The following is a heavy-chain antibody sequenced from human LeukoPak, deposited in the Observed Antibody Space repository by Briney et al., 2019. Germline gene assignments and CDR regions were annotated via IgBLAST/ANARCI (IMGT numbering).Heavy chain of an antibody. Sequence: PSETLSLTCTVSGGSISSHYWSWIRQPPGKGLEWIAYMYDSVNTKDNPSLTSRVTLSSDTSKNQFSLRLSSVTAADTAVYYCATIKRGDIYGYFDFWGQGILVTVSS. J-gene: IGHJ4*02. D-gene: IGHD5-18*01. V-gene: IGHV4-59*11. CDR1: GGSISSHY. CDR3: ATIKRGDIYGYFDF. CDR2: MYDSVNT.